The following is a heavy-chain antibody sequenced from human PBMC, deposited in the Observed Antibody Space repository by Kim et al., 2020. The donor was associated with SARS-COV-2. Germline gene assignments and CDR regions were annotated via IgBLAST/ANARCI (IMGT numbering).Heavy chain of an antibody. J-gene: IGHJ6*02. V-gene: IGHV3-11*05. Sequence: SVKCRLTISRDNAKNSLYLQMNSLRAEDTAVYYCARAEQQLGSFYYGMDVWGQGTTVTVSS. CDR3: ARAEQQLGSFYYGMDV. D-gene: IGHD6-13*01.